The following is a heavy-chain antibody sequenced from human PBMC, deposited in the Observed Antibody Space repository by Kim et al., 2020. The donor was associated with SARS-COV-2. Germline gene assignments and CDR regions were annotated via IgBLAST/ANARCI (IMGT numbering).Heavy chain of an antibody. CDR1: GFTFSSYD. D-gene: IGHD6-25*01. J-gene: IGHJ4*01. CDR2: ISYDGSNT. CDR3: ANVYSAAAACASSYYFD. V-gene: IGHV3-30*18. Sequence: GGSLRLSCAASGFTFSSYDMHWVRQAPGKGLVWVALISYDGSNTTYADSVKGRFTISRDNSRNTVYLQMNSLRAADTAVYSCANVYSAAAACASSYYFD.